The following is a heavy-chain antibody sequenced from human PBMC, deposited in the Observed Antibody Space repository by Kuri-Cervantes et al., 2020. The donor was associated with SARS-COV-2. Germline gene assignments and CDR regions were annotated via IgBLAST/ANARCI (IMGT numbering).Heavy chain of an antibody. V-gene: IGHV5-51*01. CDR1: GYSFTSYW. J-gene: IGHJ4*02. CDR3: ARRTGQQLFDY. Sequence: GGSLRLSCKGSGYSFTSYWISWVRQMPGKGLEWMGIIYPGDSDTRYSPSFQGQVTISADKSISTAYLQWSSLKASDTAMYYCARRTGQQLFDYWGQGTLVTVSS. D-gene: IGHD6-13*01. CDR2: IYPGDSDT.